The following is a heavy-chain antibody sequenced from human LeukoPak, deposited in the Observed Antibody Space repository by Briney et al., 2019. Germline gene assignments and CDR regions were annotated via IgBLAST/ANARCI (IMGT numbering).Heavy chain of an antibody. CDR1: GFTFSSYA. J-gene: IGHJ4*02. Sequence: PGGSLRLSCAASGFTFSSYAMSWVRQAPGKGLEWVSAISGSGGSTYYADSVKGRFTISRDNSMNTLYLQMNSLRAEDTAVYYCAKDGYSSSWYSEYYFDYWGQGTLVTVSS. CDR2: ISGSGGST. D-gene: IGHD6-13*01. V-gene: IGHV3-23*01. CDR3: AKDGYSSSWYSEYYFDY.